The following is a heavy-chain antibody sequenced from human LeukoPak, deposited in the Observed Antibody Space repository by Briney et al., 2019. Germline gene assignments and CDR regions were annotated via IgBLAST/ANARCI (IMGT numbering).Heavy chain of an antibody. D-gene: IGHD3-22*01. V-gene: IGHV4-59*01. CDR2: IYYSGST. Sequence: PSETLSLTCSVSGGSLSTNYWSWIRQPPGKGLEWIGYIYYSGSTNYNPSLKSRVTISVDTSKNQFSLKLSSVTAADTAVYYCARGRTTYYYDSVGYYRDAFDIWGQGTMVTVSS. J-gene: IGHJ3*02. CDR3: ARGRTTYYYDSVGYYRDAFDI. CDR1: GGSLSTNY.